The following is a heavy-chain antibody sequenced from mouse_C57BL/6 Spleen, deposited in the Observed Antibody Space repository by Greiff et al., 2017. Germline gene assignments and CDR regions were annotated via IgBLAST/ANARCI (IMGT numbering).Heavy chain of an antibody. CDR3: TTRGPYYSNYGFFAY. CDR2: IDPENGDT. V-gene: IGHV14-4*01. J-gene: IGHJ3*01. CDR1: GFNIKDDY. D-gene: IGHD2-5*01. Sequence: EVQLVESGAELVRPGASVKLSCTASGFNIKDDYMHWVKQRPEQGLEWIGWIDPENGDTEYASKFQGKATITADTSSNTAYLQLSSLTSEDTAVYYCTTRGPYYSNYGFFAYWGQGTLVTVSA.